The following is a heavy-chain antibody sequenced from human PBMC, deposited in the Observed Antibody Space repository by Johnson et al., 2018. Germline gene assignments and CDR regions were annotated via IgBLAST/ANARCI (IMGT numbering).Heavy chain of an antibody. V-gene: IGHV1-8*01. Sequence: QVQLVQSGAEVKKPGASVKVSCKASGYTFTSYDINWVRQATGQGLEWMGWMNPNRGNTGYVKKFPGRDSMTRKTSKSTADMELRSLRSEDTAVYYWARQGKVPSARGNYYYYMDVWGEGTTVTVSS. CDR2: MNPNRGNT. D-gene: IGHD2-2*01. CDR1: GYTFTSYD. J-gene: IGHJ6*03. CDR3: ARQGKVPSARGNYYYYMDV.